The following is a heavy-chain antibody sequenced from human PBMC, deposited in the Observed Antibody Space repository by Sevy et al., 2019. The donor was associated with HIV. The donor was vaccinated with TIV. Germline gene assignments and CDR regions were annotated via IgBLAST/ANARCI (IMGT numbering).Heavy chain of an antibody. CDR2: ISGSGCST. J-gene: IGHJ6*02. CDR3: AKGVLTATYYYYYYYGMDV. D-gene: IGHD3-9*01. V-gene: IGHV3-23*01. CDR1: GFTFSSYA. Sequence: GGSLRLSCAASGFTFSSYAMSWVRQAPGKGLEWVSAISGSGCSTYYADSVKGRFTISRDNSKNTLYLQMNSLRAEDTAVYYCAKGVLTATYYYYYYYGMDVWGQGTTVTVSS.